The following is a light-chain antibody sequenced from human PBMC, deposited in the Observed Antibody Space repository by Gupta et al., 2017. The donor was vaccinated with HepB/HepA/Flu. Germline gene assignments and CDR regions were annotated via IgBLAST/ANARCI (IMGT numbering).Light chain of an antibody. CDR3: CSYAGSYTLV. V-gene: IGLV2-23*02. CDR2: DVR. Sequence: QSALTQPASVSGSPGQSIPISWTGTSSDVGSHNLVSWYQQHPGKAPKLMIYDVRKRPSGVSNRFSGSKSDNTASLTISGLQADDEADYYCCSYAGSYTLVFGGGTKLTVL. CDR1: SSDVGSHNL. J-gene: IGLJ2*01.